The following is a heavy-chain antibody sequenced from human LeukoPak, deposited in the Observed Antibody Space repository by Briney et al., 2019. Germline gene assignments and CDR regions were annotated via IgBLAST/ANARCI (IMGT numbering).Heavy chain of an antibody. CDR3: ARDRGLHYYDSSGYYQYVGY. V-gene: IGHV1-18*01. CDR1: GYTFTSYG. CDR2: IRAYDGNT. D-gene: IGHD3-22*01. J-gene: IGHJ4*02. Sequence: ASVKVSCTASGYTFTSYGINWVRQAPGQGLEWMAWIRAYDGNTNYAQKVQGRVTMTTDTSTSTGYMELRSLRSDDTAVYYCARDRGLHYYDSSGYYQYVGYWGQGTLVTVSS.